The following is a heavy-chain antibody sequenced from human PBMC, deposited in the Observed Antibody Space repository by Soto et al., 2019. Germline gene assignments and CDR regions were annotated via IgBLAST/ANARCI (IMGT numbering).Heavy chain of an antibody. J-gene: IGHJ4*02. CDR3: ARVAEDSSGYLDY. CDR1: GYIFTKNA. V-gene: IGHV1-3*01. Sequence: QVQLVQSGAEVKKPGASVKVSCKTSGYIFTKNAIHWVRQAPGYGLEWMAWINAGSGNTIYSQKFQGRVTITRDTSASTAYMELSSLRSEDTAVYYCARVAEDSSGYLDYWGQGTLVTVSS. D-gene: IGHD3-22*01. CDR2: INAGSGNT.